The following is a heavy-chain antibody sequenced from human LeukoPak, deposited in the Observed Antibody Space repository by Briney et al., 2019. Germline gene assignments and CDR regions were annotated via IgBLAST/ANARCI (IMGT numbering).Heavy chain of an antibody. CDR2: ISSSSSYI. CDR3: AIPQGRYCSSTSCYNTFDY. J-gene: IGHJ4*02. V-gene: IGHV3-21*01. Sequence: GGSLRLSCAASGFTFSSYSMNWVRQAPGKGLEWVSFISSSSSYIYYADSVKGRFTISRDNAKNSLYLQMNSLRAEDTAVYYCAIPQGRYCSSTSCYNTFDYWGQGTLVTVSS. D-gene: IGHD2-2*01. CDR1: GFTFSSYS.